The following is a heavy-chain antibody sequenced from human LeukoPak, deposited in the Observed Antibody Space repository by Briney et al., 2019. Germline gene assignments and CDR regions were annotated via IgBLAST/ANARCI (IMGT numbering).Heavy chain of an antibody. D-gene: IGHD3-22*01. CDR2: ISSSGSTI. CDR3: ARDFSSGSLDY. V-gene: IGHV3-11*04. CDR1: GLTFSDYY. Sequence: GGSLRLSCAASGLTFSDYYMSWIRQAPGKGLEWVSYISSSGSTIFYADSVKGRFTISRDNAKNSLYLQMNSLRAEDTAVYYCARDFSSGSLDYWGQGTLVTVSS. J-gene: IGHJ4*02.